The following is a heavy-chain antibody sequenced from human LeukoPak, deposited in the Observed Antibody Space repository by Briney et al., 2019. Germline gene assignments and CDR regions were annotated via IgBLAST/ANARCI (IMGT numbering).Heavy chain of an antibody. Sequence: GESLKISCKGSGYSFTSYWISWVRQMPGKGLGWMGRIDPSDSYTNYSPSFQGHVTISADKSISTAYLQWSSLKASDTAMYYCARGYYYGSGRYPKTTPIDYWGQGTLVTVSS. CDR1: GYSFTSYW. CDR3: ARGYYYGSGRYPKTTPIDY. D-gene: IGHD3-10*01. CDR2: IDPSDSYT. J-gene: IGHJ4*02. V-gene: IGHV5-10-1*01.